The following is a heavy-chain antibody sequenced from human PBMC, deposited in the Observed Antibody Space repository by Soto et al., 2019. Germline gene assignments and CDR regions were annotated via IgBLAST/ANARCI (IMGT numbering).Heavy chain of an antibody. V-gene: IGHV3-21*01. CDR3: ARGGRSGGSCYSCMDV. Sequence: PGGSLRLSCAASGFTFISYSINFFRHSPLKWLEWVSSISSSSSYIYYADSVKGRFTISRDNAKNSLYLQMNSLRAEDTAVYYCARGGRSGGSCYSCMDVWGQGTTVTVSS. CDR2: ISSSSSYI. CDR1: GFTFISYS. D-gene: IGHD2-15*01. J-gene: IGHJ6*02.